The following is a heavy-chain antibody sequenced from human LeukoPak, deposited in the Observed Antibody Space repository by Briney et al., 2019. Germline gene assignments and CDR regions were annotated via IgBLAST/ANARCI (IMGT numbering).Heavy chain of an antibody. CDR3: ARGHSGSDPNWFDP. CDR1: GGSISSYY. Sequence: SETLSLTCTVSGGSISSYYWSWIRQPPGKGLEWIGYIYYSGSTNYNPSLKSRVTISVDTSKNQFSLKLSSVTAADTAVYYCARGHSGSDPNWFDPWGQGTLVTVSS. D-gene: IGHD5-12*01. V-gene: IGHV4-59*01. J-gene: IGHJ5*02. CDR2: IYYSGST.